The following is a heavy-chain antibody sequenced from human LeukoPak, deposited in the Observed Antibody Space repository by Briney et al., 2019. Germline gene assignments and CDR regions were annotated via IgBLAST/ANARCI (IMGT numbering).Heavy chain of an antibody. CDR1: GFTFSSYA. J-gene: IGHJ5*02. V-gene: IGHV3-23*01. Sequence: GGSLRLSCAASGFTFSSYAMSWVRQAPGKGLEWVSAISGSGGTTYYADSVKGRFTISRDNSKNTLYLQMNSLRAEDTAVYSCAKDGQSIAAAGNSFDPWGQGTLVTVSS. CDR3: AKDGQSIAAAGNSFDP. CDR2: ISGSGGTT. D-gene: IGHD6-13*01.